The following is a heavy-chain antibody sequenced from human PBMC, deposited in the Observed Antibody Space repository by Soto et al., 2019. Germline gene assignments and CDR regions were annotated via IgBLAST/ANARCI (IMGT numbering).Heavy chain of an antibody. Sequence: EVQLVESGGGLLQPGGSLRLSCVASGFTLRSYWMHWVRQAPGKGLVWVSRINRDGSTTDYADSVKGRFTISRDNAKNTRYLQMNSLRAEDTAVYYCARDSDGDSGYWGQGTLVTVSS. CDR2: INRDGSTT. D-gene: IGHD4-17*01. J-gene: IGHJ4*02. CDR1: GFTLRSYW. CDR3: ARDSDGDSGY. V-gene: IGHV3-74*01.